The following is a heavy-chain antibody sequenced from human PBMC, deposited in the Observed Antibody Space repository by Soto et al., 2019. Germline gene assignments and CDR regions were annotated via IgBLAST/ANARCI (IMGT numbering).Heavy chain of an antibody. V-gene: IGHV1-3*01. CDR2: INAGNGNT. Sequence: QVQLVQSGAEVKKPGASVKVSCKASGYTFTSYAMHWVRQAPGQRLEWMGWINAGNGNTKYSQKFQGRVTITRDTAASTAYMELSSLRSEDTAVYYCARDRDGDSTTGMDYWGQGTLVTVSS. CDR1: GYTFTSYA. J-gene: IGHJ4*02. CDR3: ARDRDGDSTTGMDY. D-gene: IGHD4-17*01.